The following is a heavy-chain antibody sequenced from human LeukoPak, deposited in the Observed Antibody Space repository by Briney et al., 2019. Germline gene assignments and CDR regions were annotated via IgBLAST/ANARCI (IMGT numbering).Heavy chain of an antibody. CDR2: IYHSGRT. CDR3: ARTTSHGLRLGELSLYFDD. Sequence: TASETLSLTCTVSGYSISSGYYWGWIRQPPGKGLEWIGSIYHSGRTYYNPSLKSRVTISVDTSKNHFSLKLSSVTAADTAVYYCARTTSHGLRLGELSLYFDDWGQGTLVTVSS. V-gene: IGHV4-38-2*02. J-gene: IGHJ4*02. CDR1: GYSISSGYY. D-gene: IGHD3-16*02.